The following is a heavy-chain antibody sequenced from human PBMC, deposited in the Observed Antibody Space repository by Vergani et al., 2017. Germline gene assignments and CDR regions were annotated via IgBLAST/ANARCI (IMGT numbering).Heavy chain of an antibody. Sequence: QVQLVESGGGVVQPGRSLRLSCAASGFTFSSYGMHWVRQAPGKGLEWVAVIWYDGSNKYYADSVKGRFTISRDNSKNTLYLQMNSLRAEDTAVYYCARDPPRPYYYYGMDVWGQGTTVTVSS. CDR2: IWYDGSNK. D-gene: IGHD6-6*01. CDR3: ARDPPRPYYYYGMDV. CDR1: GFTFSSYG. V-gene: IGHV3-33*08. J-gene: IGHJ6*02.